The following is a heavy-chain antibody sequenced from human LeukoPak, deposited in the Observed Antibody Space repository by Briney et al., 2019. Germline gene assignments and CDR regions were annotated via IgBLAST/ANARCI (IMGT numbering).Heavy chain of an antibody. V-gene: IGHV3-30-3*01. CDR3: AKAPFTVTMGYNWFDP. CDR2: ISYDGSNK. CDR1: GFTFSSYA. J-gene: IGHJ5*02. D-gene: IGHD4-11*01. Sequence: GGSLRLSCAASGFTFSSYAMHWVRQAPGKGLEWVAVISYDGSNKYYADSVKGRFTISRDNSRNTLYLQMNSLRAEDTAVYYCAKAPFTVTMGYNWFDPWGQGTLVTVSS.